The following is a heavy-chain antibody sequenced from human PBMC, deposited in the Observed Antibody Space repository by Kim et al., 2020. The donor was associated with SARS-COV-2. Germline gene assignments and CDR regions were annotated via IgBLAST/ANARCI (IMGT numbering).Heavy chain of an antibody. CDR3: ARDREGDWTFDY. CDR1: GYTFTSNH. V-gene: IGHV1-46*01. J-gene: IGHJ4*02. Sequence: ASVKVSCKASGYTFTSNHMHWVRQAPGQGLEWMGMITPSDGNTNYAQKFQGSVTMTRDTSTSTVYMELFSLRSEDTAVYYCARDREGDWTFDYWGQGTLVTVSS. CDR2: ITPSDGNT. D-gene: IGHD2-21*02.